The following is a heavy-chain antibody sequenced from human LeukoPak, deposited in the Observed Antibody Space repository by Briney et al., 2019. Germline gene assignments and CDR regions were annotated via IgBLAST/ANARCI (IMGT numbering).Heavy chain of an antibody. D-gene: IGHD5-24*01. CDR2: INPNSGGT. J-gene: IGHJ4*02. CDR3: ARGSGERPTITVYYFAY. CDR1: GYTFTSYY. V-gene: IGHV1-2*02. Sequence: ASVKVSCKASGYTFTSYYMHWVRQAPGQGLEWMGWINPNSGGTNYAQKFQGRVTMTRDTSISTAYMELSRLRSDDTAVYYCARGSGERPTITVYYFAYGGQGTLVTVSS.